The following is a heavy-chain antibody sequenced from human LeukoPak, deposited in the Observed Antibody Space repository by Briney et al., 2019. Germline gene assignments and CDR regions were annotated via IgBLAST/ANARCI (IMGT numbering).Heavy chain of an antibody. CDR1: GFTFNIYE. D-gene: IGHD2-2*01. V-gene: IGHV3-48*03. CDR3: ARETDSTLFDY. Sequence: GGSLRLSCAASGFTFNIYEINWVRQAPGKGLEWVSYISSSGSTIYYADSVKGRFTISRDNARNSLYLQMNSLRAEDTAVYYCARETDSTLFDYWGQGTLVTVSS. J-gene: IGHJ4*02. CDR2: ISSSGSTI.